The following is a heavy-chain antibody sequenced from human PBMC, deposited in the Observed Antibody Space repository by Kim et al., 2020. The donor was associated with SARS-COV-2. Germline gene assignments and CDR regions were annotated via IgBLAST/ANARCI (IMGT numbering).Heavy chain of an antibody. J-gene: IGHJ1*01. CDR3: ASLATVYVWDKVEN. Sequence: GGSLRLSCVASGFTFSNYWMHWVRQAPGKGLVWVSLVNSDGSSTSYADSVKGRFTISRDNARHTLYLQMNSLRAEDTAMYYCASLATVYVWDKVENSGQGT. CDR2: VNSDGSST. V-gene: IGHV3-74*01. CDR1: GFTFSNYW. D-gene: IGHD3-16*01.